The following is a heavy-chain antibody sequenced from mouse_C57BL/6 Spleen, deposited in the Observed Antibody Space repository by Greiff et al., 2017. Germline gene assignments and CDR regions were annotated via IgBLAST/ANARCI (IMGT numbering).Heavy chain of an antibody. V-gene: IGHV1-64*01. J-gene: IGHJ1*03. CDR1: GYTFTSYW. Sequence: QVQLQQPGAELVKPGASVKLSCKASGYTFTSYWMHWVKQRPGQGLEWIGMIHPNSGSTNYNEKFKSKATLPVDKSSSTAYMQLSSLTSEDSAVYYCAAYDYDRYFDVWGTGTTVTVSS. CDR2: IHPNSGST. CDR3: AAYDYDRYFDV. D-gene: IGHD2-4*01.